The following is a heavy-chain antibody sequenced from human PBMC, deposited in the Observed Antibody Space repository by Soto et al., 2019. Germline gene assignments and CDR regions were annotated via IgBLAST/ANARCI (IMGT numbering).Heavy chain of an antibody. Sequence: GGSLRLSCTGCGFGFGDYYMRWIRQAPGEGLEWVSYIDSGDGTTYYTDSVKGRFTISRDNAKKTVYLQMSSLRVEDTALYYCVRPYYSSSWFPFDRWGQGTLVTVSS. CDR3: VRPYYSSSWFPFDR. CDR2: IDSGDGTT. V-gene: IGHV3-11*01. CDR1: GFGFGDYY. D-gene: IGHD6-13*01. J-gene: IGHJ4*02.